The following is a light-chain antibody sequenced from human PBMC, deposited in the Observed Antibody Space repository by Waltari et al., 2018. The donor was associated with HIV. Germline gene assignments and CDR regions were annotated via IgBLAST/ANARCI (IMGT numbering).Light chain of an antibody. V-gene: IGLV2-14*01. Sequence: QSTLPQPAPVSGSPGQSIPISSTGSTSDFGLSNFISWYQQHPGGVPKVIIYEVFSRPSGISSRFSGSRSANTASLTISWLQPEDEADYYCASFTSNYTLIFGGGTKVTVL. J-gene: IGLJ2*01. CDR2: EVF. CDR1: TSDFGLSNF. CDR3: ASFTSNYTLI.